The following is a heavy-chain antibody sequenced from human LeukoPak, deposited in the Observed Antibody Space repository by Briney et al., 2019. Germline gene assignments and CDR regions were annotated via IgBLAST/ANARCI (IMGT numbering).Heavy chain of an antibody. V-gene: IGHV4-61*02. J-gene: IGHJ4*02. CDR1: GGSISSGNYY. CDR3: ARDEVGGVKY. CDR2: IHTSGST. D-gene: IGHD3-16*01. Sequence: PSETLSLTCTVSGGSISSGNYYWSCIRQPAGKGREWIGRIHTSGSTNYNPSLKSRVTISVDTSKNQFSLKLSFVTAADTAVYYCARDEVGGVKYWGQGTLVTVSS.